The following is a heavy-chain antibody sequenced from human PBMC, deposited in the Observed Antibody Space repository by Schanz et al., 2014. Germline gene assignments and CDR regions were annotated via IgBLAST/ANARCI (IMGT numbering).Heavy chain of an antibody. V-gene: IGHV3-30*18. J-gene: IGHJ5*02. CDR3: AKDQLANYRGSGYNWFDP. CDR2: ISHDGSNK. D-gene: IGHD3-10*01. CDR1: RFTFNAYD. Sequence: QVHLVESGGGVVRPGGSLRLSCAASRFTFNAYDMYWIRQAPGKGLEWVALISHDGSNKNSADSVKGRFTISRDNSKNTLYLQMNSLRADDTAVYYCAKDQLANYRGSGYNWFDPWGQGTLVTVSS.